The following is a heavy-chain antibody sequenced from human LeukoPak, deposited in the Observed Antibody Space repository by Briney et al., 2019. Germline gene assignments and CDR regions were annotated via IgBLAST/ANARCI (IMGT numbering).Heavy chain of an antibody. V-gene: IGHV4-34*01. CDR1: GGSFSGYY. J-gene: IGHJ5*02. D-gene: IGHD3-3*01. Sequence: SETLSPTCAVYGGSFSGYYWSWIRQPPGKGLEWIGEINHSGSTNYNPSLKSRVTISVDTSKNQFSLKLSSVTAADTAVYYCARGRSSDDFWSGYFLYWFDPWGQGTLVTVSS. CDR3: ARGRSSDDFWSGYFLYWFDP. CDR2: INHSGST.